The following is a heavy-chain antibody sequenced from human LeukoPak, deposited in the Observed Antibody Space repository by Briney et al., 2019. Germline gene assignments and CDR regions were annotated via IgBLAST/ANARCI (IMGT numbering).Heavy chain of an antibody. CDR3: ARAPPSSGWYGEEVYFDY. D-gene: IGHD6-19*01. Sequence: GESLRISCKGSGYSFTSYWIGWVRQMPGKGLGWMGIIYPGDSDTRYSPSFHGQVTISADKSISTAYLQWSSLKASDTAMYYCARAPPSSGWYGEEVYFDYWGQGTLVTVSS. J-gene: IGHJ4*02. V-gene: IGHV5-51*01. CDR2: IYPGDSDT. CDR1: GYSFTSYW.